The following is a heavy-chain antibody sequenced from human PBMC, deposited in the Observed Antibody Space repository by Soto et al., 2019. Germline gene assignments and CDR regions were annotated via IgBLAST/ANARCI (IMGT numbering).Heavy chain of an antibody. V-gene: IGHV3-23*01. CDR3: AKYSSGWYLGFDY. J-gene: IGHJ4*02. CDR2: ISGSGGST. CDR1: GFTFSSYA. Sequence: EVQLLESGGGLVQPGGSLRLSCAASGFTFSSYAMSWVRQARGKGLEWVSAISGSGGSTYYADSVKGRFTSSRDNSKNTLYLQMNSLRAEDTAVYYCAKYSSGWYLGFDYWGQGTLVTVSS. D-gene: IGHD6-19*01.